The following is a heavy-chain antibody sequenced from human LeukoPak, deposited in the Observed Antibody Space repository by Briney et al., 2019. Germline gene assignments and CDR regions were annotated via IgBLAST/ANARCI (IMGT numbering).Heavy chain of an antibody. J-gene: IGHJ6*02. CDR3: VSHPYSSYYYHMDV. Sequence: SETLSLTCTVSGGSVSSGSYYWSWIRQPPGKGLEWIGYIYYSGSTYYNPSLKSRVTISVDTSKNQFSLKLSSVSAADTGVYYCVSHPYSSYYYHMDVWGRGTTVTVSS. CDR1: GGSVSSGSYY. D-gene: IGHD5-18*01. CDR2: IYYSGST. V-gene: IGHV4-31*03.